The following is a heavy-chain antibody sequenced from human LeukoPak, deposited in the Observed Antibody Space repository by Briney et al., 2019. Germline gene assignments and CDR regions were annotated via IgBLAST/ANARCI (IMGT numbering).Heavy chain of an antibody. CDR3: AKGVVPYGSGYFDY. Sequence: ASVKVSCKASGYTFITYDINWVRQATGQGLEWMGWMNPNSGNTGYAQKFQGRVTMTRNTSISTAYMELSSLRSEDTALYYCAKGVVPYGSGYFDYWGQGTLVTVSS. CDR2: MNPNSGNT. J-gene: IGHJ4*02. V-gene: IGHV1-8*01. CDR1: GYTFITYD. D-gene: IGHD3-10*01.